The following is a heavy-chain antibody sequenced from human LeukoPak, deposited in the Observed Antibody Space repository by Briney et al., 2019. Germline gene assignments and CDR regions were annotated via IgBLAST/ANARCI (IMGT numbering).Heavy chain of an antibody. J-gene: IGHJ5*02. CDR3: ARGLGSSSDYHHNWFDP. D-gene: IGHD6-6*01. CDR2: INPNSGGT. Sequence: GASVKVSCKASGYTFTGYYMHWVRQAPGQGLEWMGWINPNSGGTNYAQKFQGRVTMTRDTSISTAYMELSRLRSDDTAVYYCARGLGSSSDYHHNWFDPWGQGTLVTVSS. CDR1: GYTFTGYY. V-gene: IGHV1-2*02.